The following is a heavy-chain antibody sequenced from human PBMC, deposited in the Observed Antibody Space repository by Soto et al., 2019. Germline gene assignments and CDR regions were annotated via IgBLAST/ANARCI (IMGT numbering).Heavy chain of an antibody. D-gene: IGHD2-15*01. J-gene: IGHJ3*02. CDR1: GFTFSSYS. CDR3: ARDTGIVVVVVGAFDI. V-gene: IGHV3-21*01. CDR2: ISSSSSYI. Sequence: GGSLRLSCAASGFTFSSYSMNWVRQAPGKGLEWVSSISSSSSYIYYADSVKGRFTISRDNAKNSLYLQMNSLRAEDTAVYYCARDTGIVVVVVGAFDIWGQGTMVTVSS.